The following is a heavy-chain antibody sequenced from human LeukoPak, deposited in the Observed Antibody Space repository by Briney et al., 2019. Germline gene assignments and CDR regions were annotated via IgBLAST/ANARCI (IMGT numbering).Heavy chain of an antibody. CDR2: IYYNGDT. D-gene: IGHD5-18*01. CDR1: GGSVSNSLYY. J-gene: IGHJ4*02. Sequence: PSETLSLTCTVSGGSVSNSLYYWSWIRPPPGKGLEWIGYIYYNGDTNYNPSLKSRVIISIDTSSNQFSLRLNTMTAADTAVYYCARVLRAASWRSYDYWGQGSLVTVSS. V-gene: IGHV4-61*01. CDR3: ARVLRAASWRSYDY.